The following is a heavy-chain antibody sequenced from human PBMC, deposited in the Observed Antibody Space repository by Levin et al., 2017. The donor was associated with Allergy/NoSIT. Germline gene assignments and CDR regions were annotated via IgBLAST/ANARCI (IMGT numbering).Heavy chain of an antibody. Sequence: GGSLRLSCAASGFTVSSNYMSWVRQAPGKGLEWVSVIYSGGSTYYADSVKGRFTISRDNSKNTLYLQMNSLRAEDTAVYYCARGYYYGSGSYYFDYWGQGTLVTVSS. CDR1: GFTVSSNY. D-gene: IGHD3-10*01. V-gene: IGHV3-53*01. J-gene: IGHJ4*02. CDR3: ARGYYYGSGSYYFDY. CDR2: IYSGGST.